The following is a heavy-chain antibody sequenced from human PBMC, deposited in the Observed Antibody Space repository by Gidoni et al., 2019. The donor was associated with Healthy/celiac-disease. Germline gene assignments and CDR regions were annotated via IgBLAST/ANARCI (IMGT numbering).Heavy chain of an antibody. J-gene: IGHJ3*02. V-gene: IGHV1-69*01. CDR3: ARDRWASMHDAFDI. CDR1: GGTFSSYA. Sequence: QVQLVQSGAEVKKPGSSVKVSCQASGGTFSSYAISWVRQAPGQGLEWMGGIIPIFGTANYAQKFQGRVTITADESTSTAYMERSSLRSEDTAVYYCARDRWASMHDAFDIWGQGTMVTVSS. CDR2: IIPIFGTA.